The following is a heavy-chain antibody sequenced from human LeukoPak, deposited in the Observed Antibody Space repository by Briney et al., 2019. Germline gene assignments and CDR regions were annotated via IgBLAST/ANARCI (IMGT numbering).Heavy chain of an antibody. V-gene: IGHV3-23*01. CDR2: ISGSGGST. CDR3: ARGPPSIAAAGTTTFLYYFDY. CDR1: GFTFSSYA. J-gene: IGHJ4*02. Sequence: GGSLRLSCAASGFTFSSYAMSWVRQAPGKGLEWVSAISGSGGSTYYADSVKGRFTISRDNSKNTLYLLMNSLRAEDTAVYCCARGPPSIAAAGTTTFLYYFDYWGQGTLVTVSS. D-gene: IGHD6-13*01.